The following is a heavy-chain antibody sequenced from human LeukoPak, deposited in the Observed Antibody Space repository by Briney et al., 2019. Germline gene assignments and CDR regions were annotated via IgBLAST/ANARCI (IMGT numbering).Heavy chain of an antibody. J-gene: IGHJ4*02. CDR2: INPYSGGT. CDR3: ARDDDILTGYFVP. CDR1: GYTFTGYH. Sequence: ASVKVSCKASGYTFTGYHIHWVRQAPGQGLEWMGRINPYSGGTNYAQKFQGRVTMTRDTSISTAYMELSRLRSDDTAVYYCARDDDILTGYFVPWGQGALVTVSS. D-gene: IGHD3-9*01. V-gene: IGHV1-2*06.